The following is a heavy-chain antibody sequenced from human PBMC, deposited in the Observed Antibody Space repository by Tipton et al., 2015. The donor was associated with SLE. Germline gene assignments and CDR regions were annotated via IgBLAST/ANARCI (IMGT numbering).Heavy chain of an antibody. CDR2: IYYSGST. Sequence: TLSLTCTVSGGSISSSSYYWGWIRQPPGKGLEWIGSIYYSGSTYYNPSLKSRVTISVNTSKNQFSLKLSSVTAADTAVYYCARQDSSSSGAFDIWGQGTMVTVSS. J-gene: IGHJ3*02. CDR1: GGSISSSSYY. D-gene: IGHD6-6*01. V-gene: IGHV4-39*01. CDR3: ARQDSSSSGAFDI.